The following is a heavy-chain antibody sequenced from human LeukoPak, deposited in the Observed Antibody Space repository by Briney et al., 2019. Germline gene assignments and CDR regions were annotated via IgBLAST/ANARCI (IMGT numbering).Heavy chain of an antibody. D-gene: IGHD5-24*01. J-gene: IGHJ4*02. CDR1: GGSFSGYY. CDR3: ARGERWLQLRGAFWY. V-gene: IGHV4-34*01. Sequence: SETLSLTCAVYGGSFSGYYWSWIRQPPGKGLEWIGEINHSGSTNYNPSLKSRATISVDTSKNQFSLKLSSVTAADTAVYYCARGERWLQLRGAFWYWGQGTLVTVSS. CDR2: INHSGST.